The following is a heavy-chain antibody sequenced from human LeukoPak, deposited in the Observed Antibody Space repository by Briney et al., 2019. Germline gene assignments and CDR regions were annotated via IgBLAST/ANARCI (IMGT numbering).Heavy chain of an antibody. CDR1: GFTLSSYS. CDR2: ISSSSSTI. CDR3: ARDWVYHFDY. J-gene: IGHJ4*02. D-gene: IGHD5/OR15-5a*01. Sequence: GGPLRLSCAASGFTLSSYSMNWVRQAPGKGLEWVSYISSSSSTIYYADSVKGRFTISRDNAKNSLYLQMNSLRAEDTAVYYCARDWVYHFDYWGQGTLVTVSS. V-gene: IGHV3-48*04.